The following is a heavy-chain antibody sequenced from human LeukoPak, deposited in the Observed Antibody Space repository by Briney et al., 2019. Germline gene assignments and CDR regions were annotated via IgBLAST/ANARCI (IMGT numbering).Heavy chain of an antibody. CDR2: IYSGGST. D-gene: IGHD1-26*01. CDR3: AKDGRVGATKTYYFDY. V-gene: IGHV3-53*01. CDR1: GFTVSSNY. J-gene: IGHJ4*02. Sequence: GGSLRLSCAASGFTVSSNYMSWVRQAPGKGLEWVSVIYSGGSTYYADSVKGRFTISRDNSKNTLYLQMNSLRAEDTAVYYCAKDGRVGATKTYYFDYWGQGTLVTVSS.